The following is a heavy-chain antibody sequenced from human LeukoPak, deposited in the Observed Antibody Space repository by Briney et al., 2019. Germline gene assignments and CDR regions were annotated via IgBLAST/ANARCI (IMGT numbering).Heavy chain of an antibody. J-gene: IGHJ6*02. Sequence: GSGGSTYYADSVKGRFTISRDNSKNTLYLQMNSLRAEDTAVYYCAKRKFGWYGPYGMDVWGQGTTVTVSS. CDR2: GSGGST. CDR3: AKRKFGWYGPYGMDV. D-gene: IGHD6-19*01. V-gene: IGHV3-23*01.